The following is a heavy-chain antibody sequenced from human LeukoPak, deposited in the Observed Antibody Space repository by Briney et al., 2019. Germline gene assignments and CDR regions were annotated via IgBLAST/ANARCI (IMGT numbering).Heavy chain of an antibody. V-gene: IGHV3-7*01. CDR2: IKQDGSEK. J-gene: IGHJ6*03. CDR1: GFTFSSYW. D-gene: IGHD1-14*01. CDR3: ARRTIRVVYYYYMDV. Sequence: GGSLRLSCAASGFTFSSYWMSWVRQAPGKGLEWVANIKQDGSEKYYVDSVKGRFTISRDNAKNSLYLQMSSLRAEDTAVYYCARRTIRVVYYYYMDVWGKGTTVTVSS.